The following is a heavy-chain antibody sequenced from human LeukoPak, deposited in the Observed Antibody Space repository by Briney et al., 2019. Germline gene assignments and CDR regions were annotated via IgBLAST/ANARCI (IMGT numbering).Heavy chain of an antibody. CDR2: IYTSGST. CDR1: GGSMSSYY. V-gene: IGHV4-4*07. J-gene: IGHJ4*02. D-gene: IGHD3-16*01. CDR3: ARKRKGAYDFDY. Sequence: ASETLSLTCTVSGGSMSSYYWSWIRQPAGKGLEWIGRIYTSGSTNYNSSLKSRVTMSVDTSNNQFSLKLTSVTAADTAVYYCARKRKGAYDFDYWGQGTLVTVSS.